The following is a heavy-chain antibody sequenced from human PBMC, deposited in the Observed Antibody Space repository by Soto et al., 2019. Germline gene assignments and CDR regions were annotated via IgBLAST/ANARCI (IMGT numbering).Heavy chain of an antibody. D-gene: IGHD2-2*01. V-gene: IGHV4-59*01. CDR1: GGSISSYY. Sequence: PSETLSLTCTVSGGSISSYYWSWIRQPPGKGLEWIGYIYYSGSTTYNPSLKSRVTISVDTSKNQFSLKLSSVTAADTAVYYCARDIDGSSSLGHWGQGTLVTVSS. J-gene: IGHJ5*02. CDR3: ARDIDGSSSLGH. CDR2: IYYSGST.